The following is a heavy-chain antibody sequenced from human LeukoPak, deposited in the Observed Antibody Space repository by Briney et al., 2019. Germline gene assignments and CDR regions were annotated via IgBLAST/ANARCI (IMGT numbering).Heavy chain of an antibody. V-gene: IGHV3-23*01. Sequence: GGSLRLSCAASGFTFSNYAMDWVRQAPGKGLEWVSTISGSGGSTYYADSVKGRFTISRDNSKNTLYLQMNSLRAEDTAVYYCARCAVWSGRHSDYWGQGTLVTVSS. D-gene: IGHD3-3*01. CDR1: GFTFSNYA. CDR2: ISGSGGST. CDR3: ARCAVWSGRHSDY. J-gene: IGHJ4*02.